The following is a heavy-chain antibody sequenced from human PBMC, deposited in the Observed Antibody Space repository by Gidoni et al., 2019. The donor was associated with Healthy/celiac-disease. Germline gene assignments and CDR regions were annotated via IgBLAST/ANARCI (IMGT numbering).Heavy chain of an antibody. Sequence: EVQPVESGGGLAQPGGSLQLSCAASGFPFSDPSMHWVRQASGKGLEWIGRIRPKGHKYETAYAASVKGRFTISRDDSENMAYLHMDSLKTEDTAVYFCTRLRDYYDSAGPDYWGQGTLITVSS. CDR3: TRLRDYYDSAGPDY. CDR2: IRPKGHKYET. V-gene: IGHV3-73*01. D-gene: IGHD3-22*01. CDR1: GFPFSDPS. J-gene: IGHJ4*02.